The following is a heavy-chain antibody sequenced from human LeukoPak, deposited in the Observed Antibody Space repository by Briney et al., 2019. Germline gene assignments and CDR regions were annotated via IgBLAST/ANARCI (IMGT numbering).Heavy chain of an antibody. Sequence: SETLSLTCTVSGGSISSYYWSWIRQPAGKGPDWIGRIYTSGSTNYNPSLKSRVTMSVDTSKNQFSLKLSSATAADTAVYYCARMISSGSYLAWFDPWGQGTLVTVSS. D-gene: IGHD1-26*01. CDR1: GGSISSYY. J-gene: IGHJ5*02. V-gene: IGHV4-4*07. CDR3: ARMISSGSYLAWFDP. CDR2: IYTSGST.